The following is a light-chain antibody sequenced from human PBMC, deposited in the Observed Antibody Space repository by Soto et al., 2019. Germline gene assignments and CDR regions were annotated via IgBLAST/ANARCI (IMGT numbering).Light chain of an antibody. J-gene: IGKJ1*01. Sequence: DSNMTESGNSLDAAGGRIINITFRASQSISSWLAWYKQKPGKAPKLLIHDASSLESGVPSMLIGSESGTEFTLPISSLKPDDFATYYCQQYNSHWTLGQGTRVDIK. V-gene: IGKV1-5*01. CDR2: DAS. CDR1: QSISSW. CDR3: QQYNSHWT.